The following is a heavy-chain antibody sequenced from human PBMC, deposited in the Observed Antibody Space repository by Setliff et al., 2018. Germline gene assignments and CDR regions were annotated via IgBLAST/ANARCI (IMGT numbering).Heavy chain of an antibody. CDR2: IYYSGST. V-gene: IGHV4-59*08. CDR3: SRRNNFWTGYYFDY. J-gene: IGHJ4*02. D-gene: IGHD3-3*01. CDR1: GGSIRSYY. Sequence: SETLSLTCTVSGGSIRSYYWGWIRQSPGKGLEWIGYIYYSGSTNYNPSLKSRVTISVDTSKNQFSLNLNSLTAADTAVYYCSRRNNFWTGYYFDYWGQGTLVTVSS.